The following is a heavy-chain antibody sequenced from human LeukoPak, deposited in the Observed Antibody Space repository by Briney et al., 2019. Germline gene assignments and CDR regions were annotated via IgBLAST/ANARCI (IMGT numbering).Heavy chain of an antibody. CDR2: ISSSSSYI. D-gene: IGHD2-15*01. Sequence: GGSLRLSCAASGFTFSSYSMNWVRQAPGKGLEWVSSISSSSSYIYYADSVKGRFTISRDNAKNSLYLQMNSLRAEDTAVYYCARDQEMGCSGGSCYSYYYYGMDVWGQGPTVTVSS. CDR1: GFTFSSYS. J-gene: IGHJ6*01. CDR3: ARDQEMGCSGGSCYSYYYYGMDV. V-gene: IGHV3-21*01.